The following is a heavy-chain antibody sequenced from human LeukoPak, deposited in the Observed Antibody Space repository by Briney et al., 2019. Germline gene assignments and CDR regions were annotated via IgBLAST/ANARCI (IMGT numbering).Heavy chain of an antibody. CDR3: ARLGTSNAFDI. V-gene: IGHV3-48*01. CDR2: ISSSSSTI. D-gene: IGHD1-14*01. CDR1: GFTFSSYS. J-gene: IGHJ3*02. Sequence: GGSLRLSCAASGFTFSSYSMNWVRQAPGKGLEWVSYISSSSSTIYYADSVKGRFTISRDNAKNSLYLQMNSLRAEDTAVYYRARLGTSNAFDIWGQGTMVTVSS.